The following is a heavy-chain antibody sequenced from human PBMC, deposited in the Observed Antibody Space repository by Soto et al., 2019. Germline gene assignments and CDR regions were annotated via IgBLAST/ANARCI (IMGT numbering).Heavy chain of an antibody. J-gene: IGHJ6*02. CDR3: ARMGLGGSLYYYYGMDV. D-gene: IGHD3-16*01. Sequence: EVQLVESGGGLVKPGGSLRLSCAASGFTFSSYSMNWVRQAPGKGLEWVSSISSSSSYIYYADSVKGRFTISRDNAKNYLDLQMNSLRAEDKAVYYCARMGLGGSLYYYYGMDVWGQGTTVTVSS. CDR1: GFTFSSYS. V-gene: IGHV3-21*01. CDR2: ISSSSSYI.